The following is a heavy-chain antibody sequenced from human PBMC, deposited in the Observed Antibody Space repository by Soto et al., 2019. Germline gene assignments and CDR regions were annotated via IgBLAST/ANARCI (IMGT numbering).Heavy chain of an antibody. CDR2: IYHSGST. D-gene: IGHD5-12*01. CDR1: SGSISSSNW. J-gene: IGHJ6*03. V-gene: IGHV4-4*02. CDR3: ARGRGQYSVYDGAFKGNYYYYMDV. Sequence: QVQLQESGPGLVKPSGTLSLTCAVSSGSISSSNWWSWVRQPPGKGLEWIGEIYHSGSTNYNPSLKSRVTISVDKSKNQFSLKLSSVTAADTAVYYCARGRGQYSVYDGAFKGNYYYYMDVWGKGTTVTVSS.